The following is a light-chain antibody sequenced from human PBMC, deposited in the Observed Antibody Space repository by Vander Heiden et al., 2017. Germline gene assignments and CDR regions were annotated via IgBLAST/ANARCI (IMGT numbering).Light chain of an antibody. Sequence: IVLTQSPATPSLSPGKRATLTCTASQSVSSSLAWYQQKPGQAPRLLIYDASNRATGVPARFSGSGSGTDFTLTISSLEPEDFAVYYCQQRSSWPYTFGQGTKLEIK. CDR1: QSVSSS. V-gene: IGKV3-11*01. J-gene: IGKJ2*01. CDR2: DAS. CDR3: QQRSSWPYT.